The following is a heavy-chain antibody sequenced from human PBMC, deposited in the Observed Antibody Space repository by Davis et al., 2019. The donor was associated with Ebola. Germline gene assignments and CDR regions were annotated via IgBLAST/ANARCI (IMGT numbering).Heavy chain of an antibody. CDR1: GFTFSTDD. CDR3: ARAPPGSRFRLDH. V-gene: IGHV3-13*01. J-gene: IGHJ4*02. CDR2: TGTIPGDT. D-gene: IGHD1-1*01. Sequence: GESLKISCAASGFTFSTDDMNWVCQATGKGLEWLPATGTIPGDTYYLPSVRGRFTVSRDNAKNSFYLQMDSLTAEDTAVYYCARAPPGSRFRLDHWGQGTLVTVSS.